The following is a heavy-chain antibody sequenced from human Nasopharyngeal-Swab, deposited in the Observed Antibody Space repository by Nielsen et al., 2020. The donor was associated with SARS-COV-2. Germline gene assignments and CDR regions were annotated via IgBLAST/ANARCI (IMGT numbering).Heavy chain of an antibody. CDR2: VSHDGTDK. CDR1: EFTFSDYA. Sequence: GESLKISCSASEFTFSDYAMHWVRQAPGKGLEWVTAVSHDGTDKNCADSVRGRFTISRDNSQNTLFLEMTSLRAEDTAVYFCAKDGGLTTVTMTHYYYYYMDVWGKGTTVTVSS. D-gene: IGHD4-11*01. V-gene: IGHV3-30*18. J-gene: IGHJ6*03. CDR3: AKDGGLTTVTMTHYYYYYMDV.